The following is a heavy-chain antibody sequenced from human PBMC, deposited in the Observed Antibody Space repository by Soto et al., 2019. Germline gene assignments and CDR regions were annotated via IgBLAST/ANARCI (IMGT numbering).Heavy chain of an antibody. CDR3: ASPDQTGYYYYYGMDV. J-gene: IGHJ6*02. D-gene: IGHD2-2*01. V-gene: IGHV3-23*01. CDR2: ISGSGGST. Sequence: GGSLRLSCAASGFTFSSYAMSWVRQAPGKGLEWVSAISGSGGSTYYADSVKGRFPISRDNSKNTLYLQMNSLRAEDTAVYYCASPDQTGYYYYYGMDVWGQGTTVTVSS. CDR1: GFTFSSYA.